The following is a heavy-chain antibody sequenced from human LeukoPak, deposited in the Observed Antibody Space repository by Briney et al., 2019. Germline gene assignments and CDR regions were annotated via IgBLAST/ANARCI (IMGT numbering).Heavy chain of an antibody. V-gene: IGHV3-21*01. CDR2: ITGSSSYI. D-gene: IGHD3-22*01. CDR3: ARDYYSRSDY. J-gene: IGHJ4*02. Sequence: GRSLRLSCAASGFTFSTYYMNWVRQAPGKGLEWVSFITGSSSYIYYTGSVKGRFTISRDNAKNTLILQMNSLRAEDTAVYYCARDYYSRSDYWGQGTLVTVSS. CDR1: GFTFSTYY.